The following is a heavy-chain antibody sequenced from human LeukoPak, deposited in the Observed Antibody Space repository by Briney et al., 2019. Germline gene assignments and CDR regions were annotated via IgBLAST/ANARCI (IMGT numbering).Heavy chain of an antibody. CDR2: IIPMFGTS. CDR1: GGTFSSYA. V-gene: IGHV1-69*05. Sequence: SVKVSCRASGGTFSSYAITWVRQAPGQGLEWMGGIIPMFGTSNYAQKLQGRVTITTDESTRTAYMDLSSLRSEDTAVYYCASVTMVVSRSEAGAFDIWGQGTLVTVSS. D-gene: IGHD5/OR15-5a*01. J-gene: IGHJ3*02. CDR3: ASVTMVVSRSEAGAFDI.